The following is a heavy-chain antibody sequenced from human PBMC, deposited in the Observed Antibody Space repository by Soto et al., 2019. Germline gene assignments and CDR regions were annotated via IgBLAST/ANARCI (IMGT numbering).Heavy chain of an antibody. V-gene: IGHV3-74*03. CDR1: GFTFSDYW. D-gene: IGHD3-9*01. CDR3: ARGPDTSTDYYGPFEY. J-gene: IGHJ4*02. CDR2: IKGDGSNI. Sequence: PGGSMRLSCPASGFTFSDYWMHWVRQAPGKGLVWVSQIKGDGSNIKYADSVKGRFTISRDNAKNTLYLQMNSLRAEDTAVYYCARGPDTSTDYYGPFEYWGQGILVTVSS.